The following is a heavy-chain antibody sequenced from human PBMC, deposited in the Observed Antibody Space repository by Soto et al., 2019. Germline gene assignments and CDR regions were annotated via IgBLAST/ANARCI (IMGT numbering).Heavy chain of an antibody. CDR3: ARGGRQQLIPTPISYKIDY. CDR2: IFSSGST. J-gene: IGHJ4*02. D-gene: IGHD6-13*01. CDR1: GGSITDYS. Sequence: SETLSLTCTASGGSITDYSWVWIRQPAGKGLEWIGRIFSSGSTNYNPSLKSRVTISVDMSKIPFSLKLSSVTAADTAVYYCARGGRQQLIPTPISYKIDYWGQGTLVTVSS. V-gene: IGHV4-4*07.